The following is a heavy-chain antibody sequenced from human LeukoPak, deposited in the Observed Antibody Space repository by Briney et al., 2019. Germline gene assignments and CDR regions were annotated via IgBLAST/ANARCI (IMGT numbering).Heavy chain of an antibody. Sequence: SETLSLTCTVSGGSISSYYWSWIRQPPGKGLEWIGYIYYSGSTNYNPFLKSRVTISVDTSKNQFSLKLSSVTAADTAVYYCARTTEAHSWRTRYYDYYMDVWGKGTTVTVSS. CDR3: ARTTEAHSWRTRYYDYYMDV. J-gene: IGHJ6*03. CDR1: GGSISSYY. V-gene: IGHV4-59*01. CDR2: IYYSGST. D-gene: IGHD6-13*01.